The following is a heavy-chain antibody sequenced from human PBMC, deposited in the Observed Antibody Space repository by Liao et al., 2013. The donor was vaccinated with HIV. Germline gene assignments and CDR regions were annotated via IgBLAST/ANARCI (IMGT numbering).Heavy chain of an antibody. V-gene: IGHV4-59*11. CDR3: TRGIDFDYFDS. CDR2: IYYYGST. D-gene: IGHD3-3*01. Sequence: QVQLQESGPGLVEPSETLSLTCTVSGGSMSNLYWSWIRQPPGKGLEFIGYIYYYGSTSYNPTLKSRATISVDPSKKQVSLKLSSVTAADTAVYYCTRGIDFDYFDSWGQGTLVTVSS. CDR1: GGSMSNLY. J-gene: IGHJ4*02.